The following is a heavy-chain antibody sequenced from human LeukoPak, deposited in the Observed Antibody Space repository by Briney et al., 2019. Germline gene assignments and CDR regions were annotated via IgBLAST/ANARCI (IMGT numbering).Heavy chain of an antibody. V-gene: IGHV3-15*01. Sequence: GGSLRLSCAASGFTFTNAYMSWVRQAPGKGPEWVGRIKSKVDGGTTDYATPVKGRFSISRDDSRNTLYLQMNTLKTEDTAVYFCTTDASYSDRWYNYWGQGTLVTVSS. CDR1: GFTFTNAY. J-gene: IGHJ4*02. D-gene: IGHD6-13*01. CDR2: IKSKVDGGTT. CDR3: TTDASYSDRWYNY.